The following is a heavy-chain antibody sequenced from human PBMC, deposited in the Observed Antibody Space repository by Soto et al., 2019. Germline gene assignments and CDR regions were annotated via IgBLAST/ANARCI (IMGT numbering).Heavy chain of an antibody. CDR3: VRESTVTTEYYYYYYGMDV. CDR1: GFTFSSYS. V-gene: IGHV3-21*01. J-gene: IGHJ6*02. CDR2: ISSSSSYI. Sequence: EVQLVESGGGLVKPGGSLRLSCAASGFTFSSYSMNWVRQAPGKGLEWVSSISSSSSYIYYADSVKGRFTISRDNAKNSLYLQMNSLRAEDTAVYYCVRESTVTTEYYYYYYGMDVWGQGTTVTVSS. D-gene: IGHD4-17*01.